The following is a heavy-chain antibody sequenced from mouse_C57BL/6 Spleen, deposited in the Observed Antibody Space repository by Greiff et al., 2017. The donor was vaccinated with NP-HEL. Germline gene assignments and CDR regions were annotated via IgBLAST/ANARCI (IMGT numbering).Heavy chain of an antibody. CDR1: GFTLSSYG. Sequence: EVQLQESGGDLVKPGGSLKLSCAASGFTLSSYGMSWVRQTPDKRREWVATISSGGSYTYYPASVKGRFTISRDNAKNTLYLQMSSLKSEDTAMYYCARHGDYNGSTPSAYWGQGTTLTVSS. J-gene: IGHJ2*01. V-gene: IGHV5-6*01. D-gene: IGHD1-1*01. CDR2: ISSGGSYT. CDR3: ARHGDYNGSTPSAY.